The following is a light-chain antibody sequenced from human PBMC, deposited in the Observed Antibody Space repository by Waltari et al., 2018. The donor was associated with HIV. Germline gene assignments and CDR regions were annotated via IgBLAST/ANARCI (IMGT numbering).Light chain of an antibody. Sequence: IQMTQSPSSLSASIGDRVTITCRASHSISRYLNWYQQIPGKAPKLLIYGASSLQIGVPSRFSGSGTGTDFTLTINTLQAYDFATYYCQQTYSTPRNFGPGTKLDIK. CDR3: QQTYSTPRN. V-gene: IGKV1-39*01. CDR2: GAS. J-gene: IGKJ3*01. CDR1: HSISRY.